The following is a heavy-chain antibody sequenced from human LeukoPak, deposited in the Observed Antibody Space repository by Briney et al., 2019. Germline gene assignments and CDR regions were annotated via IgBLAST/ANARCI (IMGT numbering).Heavy chain of an antibody. V-gene: IGHV4-30-2*01. Sequence: PSQTLSLTCTVSGGSISSGDYYWSWIRQPPGKGLEWIGYIYHSGSTYYNPSLESRVTISVDRSSNQFSLRLSSVTAADTAVYYCATLITTVVTPPYFDYWGQGTLVTVSS. CDR2: IYHSGST. CDR1: GGSISSGDYY. D-gene: IGHD4-23*01. J-gene: IGHJ4*02. CDR3: ATLITTVVTPPYFDY.